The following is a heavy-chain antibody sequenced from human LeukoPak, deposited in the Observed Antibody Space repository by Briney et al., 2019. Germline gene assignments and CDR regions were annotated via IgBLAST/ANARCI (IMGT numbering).Heavy chain of an antibody. V-gene: IGHV4-59*01. D-gene: IGHD6-6*01. Sequence: PSETLSLTCTVSGGSISSYYWSWIRQPPGKGLEWIGYIYYSGSTNYNPSLKSRVTISVDTSKNQFSLKLSSVTAADTAVYYCARLGYSSSSGLPDREDRYYYYYMDVWGKGTTVTVSS. CDR1: GGSISSYY. J-gene: IGHJ6*03. CDR3: ARLGYSSSSGLPDREDRYYYYYMDV. CDR2: IYYSGST.